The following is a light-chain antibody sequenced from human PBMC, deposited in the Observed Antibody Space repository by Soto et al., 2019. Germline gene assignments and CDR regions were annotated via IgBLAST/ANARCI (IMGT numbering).Light chain of an antibody. Sequence: EIVLTQSPATLSLSPGERATLSCRASQSVSNYVAWYQQKPGQAPRLLIYGASSRATGIPDRFSGSGSGTDFTLTISRLEPEDFAVYYCQQYGSSPTTFGQGTKV. CDR1: QSVSNY. CDR3: QQYGSSPTT. CDR2: GAS. V-gene: IGKV3-20*01. J-gene: IGKJ1*01.